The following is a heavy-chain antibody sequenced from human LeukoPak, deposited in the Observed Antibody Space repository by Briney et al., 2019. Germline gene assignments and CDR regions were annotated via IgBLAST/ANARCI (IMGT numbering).Heavy chain of an antibody. CDR1: GGSFSGYY. J-gene: IGHJ4*02. D-gene: IGHD4-11*01. V-gene: IGHV4-34*01. Sequence: SETLSLTCAVYGGSFSGYYWSWIRQPPGKGLEWIGEINHSGSTNYNPSLKSRVTISVDTSKNQFSLKLSSVTAADTAVYYCARGRLPQDFDYWGQGTLVTVSS. CDR2: INHSGST. CDR3: ARGRLPQDFDY.